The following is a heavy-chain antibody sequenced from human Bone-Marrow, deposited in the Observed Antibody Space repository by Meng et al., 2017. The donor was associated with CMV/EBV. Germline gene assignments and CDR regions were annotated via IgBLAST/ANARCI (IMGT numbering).Heavy chain of an antibody. Sequence: ASVKVSCKASGYTFTSYDINWVRQATGQGLEWMGWMNPNSGNTGYAQKFQGRVTITRNTSISTAYMELSSLRSEDTAVYYCAREEGVSSSSADPFDYWGQGTLVTVSS. V-gene: IGHV1-8*03. CDR3: AREEGVSSSSADPFDY. J-gene: IGHJ4*02. CDR1: GYTFTSYD. D-gene: IGHD6-6*01. CDR2: MNPNSGNT.